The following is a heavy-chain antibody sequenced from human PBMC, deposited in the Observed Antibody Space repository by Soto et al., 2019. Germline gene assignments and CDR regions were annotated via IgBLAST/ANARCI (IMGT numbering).Heavy chain of an antibody. CDR3: ARGQVVAAQH. J-gene: IGHJ4*02. Sequence: QLQLQESGSGLVKPSQTLSLTCAVSGGSISSGGYSWSWIRQPPGKGLEWIGYIYHSGSTYYNPSLXSXAXIXXDRSKNQFSLKLSSVTAADPAGYSWARGQVVAAQHWGQGTLVTVSS. CDR1: GGSISSGGYS. D-gene: IGHD2-15*01. V-gene: IGHV4-30-2*01. CDR2: IYHSGST.